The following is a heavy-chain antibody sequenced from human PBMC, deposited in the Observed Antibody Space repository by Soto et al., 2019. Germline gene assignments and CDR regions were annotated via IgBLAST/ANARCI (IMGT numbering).Heavy chain of an antibody. CDR3: AREKDWNYGD. CDR1: GFTFSSYW. Sequence: EVQLVESGGGLVQPGGSLRLSCAASGFTFSSYWMHWVRQTPGKGLVWVSRINSDGSSTSYADSVKGRFTISRDNAENTMYLQMNSLRAEDTAVYYYAREKDWNYGDWGQGTLVTVSS. J-gene: IGHJ4*02. D-gene: IGHD1-7*01. V-gene: IGHV3-74*01. CDR2: INSDGSST.